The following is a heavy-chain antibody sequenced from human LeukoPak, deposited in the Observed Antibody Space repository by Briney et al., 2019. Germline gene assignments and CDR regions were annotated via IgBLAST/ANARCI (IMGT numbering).Heavy chain of an antibody. D-gene: IGHD4-23*01. CDR2: IIPIFGTA. J-gene: IGHJ6*02. CDR3: ARRESKTTLAYYYGMDV. CDR1: GGTFSSYA. Sequence: SVKVSCKASGGTFSSYAISWVRQAPGQGLEWMGGIIPIFGTANYAQKFQGRVTITADESTSTAYMELSSLRSEDTAVYYCARRESKTTLAYYYGMDVWGQGTTVTVSS. V-gene: IGHV1-69*13.